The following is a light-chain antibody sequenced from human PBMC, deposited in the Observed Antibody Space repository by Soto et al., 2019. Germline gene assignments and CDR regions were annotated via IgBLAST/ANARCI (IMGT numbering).Light chain of an antibody. V-gene: IGLV3-27*01. Sequence: SYELTQPSSVSVSPGQTARITCSGDVLAKKYARWFQQKPGQAPVLVIYKDSERPSGIPERFSGSSSGTTVTLTISGAQVEDEADYYCYSAADNNPLVFGTGTKVTVL. CDR1: VLAKKY. J-gene: IGLJ1*01. CDR2: KDS. CDR3: YSAADNNPLV.